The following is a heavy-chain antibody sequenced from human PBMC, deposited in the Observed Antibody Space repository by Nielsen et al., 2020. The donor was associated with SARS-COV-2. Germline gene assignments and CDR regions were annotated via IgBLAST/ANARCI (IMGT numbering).Heavy chain of an antibody. J-gene: IGHJ4*02. D-gene: IGHD6-13*01. V-gene: IGHV1-46*01. CDR2: INTTAGST. Sequence: ASVKVSYKASGYTFTSYYLHWVRQAPGQGLEWMGIINTTAGSTTYAQKFQGRVTMTRDTSTHTVFMELSSLRSEDTAVFYCARSAAGGKNFDSWGQGTLVTVSS. CDR3: ARSAAGGKNFDS. CDR1: GYTFTSYY.